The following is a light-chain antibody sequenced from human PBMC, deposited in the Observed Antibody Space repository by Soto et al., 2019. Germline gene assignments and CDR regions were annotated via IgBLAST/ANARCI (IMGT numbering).Light chain of an antibody. CDR1: QGIRND. J-gene: IGKJ1*01. CDR3: LQDYNYPRT. Sequence: AIPMTQSPSSLSASVGDRVTITCRTSQGIRNDLGWYQQKPGKAPKLLIYAASSLQSGVPSRFSGSGSGTDFTLTISSLQPEDFATYYCLQDYNYPRTFGQGTKVEIK. V-gene: IGKV1-6*01. CDR2: AAS.